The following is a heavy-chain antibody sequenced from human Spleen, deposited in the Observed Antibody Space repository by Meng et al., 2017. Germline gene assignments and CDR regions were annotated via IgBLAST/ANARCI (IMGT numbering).Heavy chain of an antibody. CDR2: ISAYNGNT. Sequence: ASVKVSCKASGYTFISYGISWVRQAPGQGLEWMGWISAYNGNTNYAQKLQDRVTITSDESTSTVYMELTRLTSEDTAVYFCARKAGNCISTTCYSLDYWGQGTLVTVSS. CDR3: ARKAGNCISTTCYSLDY. J-gene: IGHJ4*02. V-gene: IGHV1-18*01. D-gene: IGHD2-2*01. CDR1: GYTFISYG.